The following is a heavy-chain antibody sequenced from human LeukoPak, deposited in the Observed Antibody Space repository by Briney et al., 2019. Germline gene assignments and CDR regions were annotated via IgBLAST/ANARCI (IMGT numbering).Heavy chain of an antibody. CDR1: GFTFSSYA. J-gene: IGHJ4*02. CDR2: ISYDGSHK. CDR3: ARDYRGPIGIFDY. D-gene: IGHD1-26*01. Sequence: GGSLRLSCAASGFTFSSYAMHWVRQAPGKGLQWVAVISYDGSHKYYADSVKGRFAISRDNSKNTLSLQMNSLRAEDTAVYYCARDYRGPIGIFDYWGQGTLVTVSS. V-gene: IGHV3-30*09.